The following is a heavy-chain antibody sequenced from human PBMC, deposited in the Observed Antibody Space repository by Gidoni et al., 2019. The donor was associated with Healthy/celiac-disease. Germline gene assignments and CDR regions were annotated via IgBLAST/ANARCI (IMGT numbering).Heavy chain of an antibody. J-gene: IGHJ4*02. CDR1: GYTFTSYG. CDR3: ARDRWNYCSGGSCYRLFADY. CDR2: ISAYNGNT. D-gene: IGHD2-15*01. Sequence: QVQLVQSGAEVKKPGASVKVSCKASGYTFTSYGIIWVRQAPGQGLERMGWISAYNGNTNYAQKLQGRVTMTTDTSTSTAYMELRSLRSDDTAVYYCARDRWNYCSGGSCYRLFADYWGQGTLVTVSS. V-gene: IGHV1-18*01.